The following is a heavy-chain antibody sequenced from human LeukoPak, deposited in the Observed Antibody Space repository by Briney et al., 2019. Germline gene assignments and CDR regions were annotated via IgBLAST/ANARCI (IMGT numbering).Heavy chain of an antibody. J-gene: IGHJ2*01. Sequence: SETLSLTCTVSGGSISSSSYYWGWIRQPPGKGLEWIGSIYYSGSTYYNPSLKSRVTISVDTSKNQFSLKLSSVTAADTAVYYCARVGTGWYVGYFDLWGRGTLVTVSS. CDR2: IYYSGST. CDR3: ARVGTGWYVGYFDL. D-gene: IGHD6-19*01. CDR1: GGSISSSSYY. V-gene: IGHV4-39*07.